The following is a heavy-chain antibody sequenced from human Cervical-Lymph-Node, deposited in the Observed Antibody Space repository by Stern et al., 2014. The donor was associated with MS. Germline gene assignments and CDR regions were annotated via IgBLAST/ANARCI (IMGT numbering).Heavy chain of an antibody. D-gene: IGHD2-21*02. CDR1: TFTFSAFA. CDR2: ISYDGRTK. Sequence: VHLVESGGSVVQPGRSLRLSCAASTFTFSAFAMHWVRQAPGKGLEWVAVISYDGRTKFYADSVQGRFTISRDNSKNTLTLQMDSLRSEDTAVYYCARQMTHGPCDLWGRGTLVTVS. J-gene: IGHJ2*01. CDR3: ARQMTHGPCDL. V-gene: IGHV3-30*01.